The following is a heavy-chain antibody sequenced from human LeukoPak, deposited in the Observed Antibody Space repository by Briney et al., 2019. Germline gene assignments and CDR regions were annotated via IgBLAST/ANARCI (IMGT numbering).Heavy chain of an antibody. D-gene: IGHD3-10*01. Sequence: SETLSLTCTVSGGSISSYYWSWIRQPPGKGLEWIGYIYYSGSTYYSSSFKSRVTISVDTSKNKFSLKLSPVTAADTAIYYCARRGYYGWGSVYWGQGTLVTVSS. CDR2: IYYSGST. CDR1: GGSISSYY. J-gene: IGHJ4*02. V-gene: IGHV4-59*08. CDR3: ARRGYYGWGSVY.